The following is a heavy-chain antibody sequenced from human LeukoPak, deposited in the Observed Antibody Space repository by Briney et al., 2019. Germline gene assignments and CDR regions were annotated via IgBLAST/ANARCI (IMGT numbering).Heavy chain of an antibody. J-gene: IGHJ4*02. CDR3: ARDPAVVGATTDY. CDR1: GFAFNTYA. V-gene: IGHV3-33*01. Sequence: GGSLRLSCAASGFAFNTYAMHWVRQAPGQGLEWVALIWHDGSHKFYSNSVRGQFTISRDNSRDTLYLQMNSLRAEDTAVYYCARDPAVVGATTDYWGQGTLVTVSS. CDR2: IWHDGSHK. D-gene: IGHD1-26*01.